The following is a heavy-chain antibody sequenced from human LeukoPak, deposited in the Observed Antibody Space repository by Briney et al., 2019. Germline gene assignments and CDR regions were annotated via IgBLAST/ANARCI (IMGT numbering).Heavy chain of an antibody. V-gene: IGHV1-69*13. D-gene: IGHD3-10*01. CDR1: GYTFTGYY. CDR3: ARSRGNTVFDP. Sequence: SVKVSCKASGYTFTGYYMHWVRQAPGQGLEWMGGIIPIFGTANYAQKFQGRVTITADESTSTAYMELSSLRSEDTAVYYCARSRGNTVFDPWGQGTLVTVSS. CDR2: IIPIFGTA. J-gene: IGHJ5*02.